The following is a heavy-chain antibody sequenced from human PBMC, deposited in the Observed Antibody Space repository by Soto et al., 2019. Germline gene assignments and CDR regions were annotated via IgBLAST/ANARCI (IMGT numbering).Heavy chain of an antibody. J-gene: IGHJ4*02. V-gene: IGHV1-58*01. Sequence: GSSVKVSCKASGFTFTSSAVQWVRQARGQRLEWIGWILVGSGNTNYAQKFQERVTITGDMSTSTAYMELSSLRSEDTAVYYCAAVGYSCYDDYFDYWGQGTLVTVSS. CDR2: ILVGSGNT. D-gene: IGHD5-12*01. CDR3: AAVGYSCYDDYFDY. CDR1: GFTFTSSA.